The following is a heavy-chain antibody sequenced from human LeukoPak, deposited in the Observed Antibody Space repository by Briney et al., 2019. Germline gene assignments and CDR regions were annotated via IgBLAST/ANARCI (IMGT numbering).Heavy chain of an antibody. CDR2: MNPNSGNT. CDR3: ARGPEFTVTTEDYFDY. J-gene: IGHJ4*02. CDR1: GYTFTSYD. V-gene: IGHV1-8*01. Sequence: ASVKVSCKASGYTFTSYDTNWVRQATGQGLEWMGWMNPNSGNTGYAQKFQGRVTMTRNTSISTAYMELSSLRSEDTAVYYCARGPEFTVTTEDYFDYWGQGTLVTVSS. D-gene: IGHD4-17*01.